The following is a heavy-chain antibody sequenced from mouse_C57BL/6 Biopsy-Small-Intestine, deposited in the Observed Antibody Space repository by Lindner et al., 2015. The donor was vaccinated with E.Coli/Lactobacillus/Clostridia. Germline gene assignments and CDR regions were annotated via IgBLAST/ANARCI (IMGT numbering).Heavy chain of an antibody. V-gene: IGHV14-4*02. CDR2: INPFNGDT. D-gene: IGHD1-1*02. CDR3: AIAGATRVDGFFDY. Sequence: SVKVSCKASGYIFNDYGITWLRQAPGQGLEWMGWINPFNGDTDYTQKLQGRVSMTTDTSTTTAYMELRSLRSDDTAVYYCAIAGATRVDGFFDYWGQGTLVT. CDR1: GYIFNDYG. J-gene: IGHJ3*01.